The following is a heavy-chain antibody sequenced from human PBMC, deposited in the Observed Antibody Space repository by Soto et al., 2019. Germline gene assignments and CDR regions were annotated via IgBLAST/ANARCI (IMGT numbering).Heavy chain of an antibody. D-gene: IGHD2-8*01. CDR3: AKDWCTNGVCLYVFDY. CDR1: GFTFSSYA. J-gene: IGHJ4*02. Sequence: PGGSLRLSCAASGFTFSSYAMSWVRQAPGKGLEWVSAISGSGGSTYYADSVKGRFTISRDNSKNTLYLQMNSLRAEDTAVYYCAKDWCTNGVCLYVFDYWGQGTLVTVSS. CDR2: ISGSGGST. V-gene: IGHV3-23*01.